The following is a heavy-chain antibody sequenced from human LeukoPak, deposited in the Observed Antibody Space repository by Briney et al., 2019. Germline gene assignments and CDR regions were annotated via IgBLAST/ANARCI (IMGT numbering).Heavy chain of an antibody. V-gene: IGHV1-2*02. CDR1: GYTFTGYY. D-gene: IGHD5-24*01. Sequence: GASVKVSCKASGYTFTGYYMHWVRQAPGQGLEWMGWINPNSGGTNYAQKFQGRVTMTRDTSISTAYMELSRLRSDDTAVYYCARDRRWLQFEFDYWGQGTLVTVSS. CDR3: ARDRRWLQFEFDY. J-gene: IGHJ4*02. CDR2: INPNSGGT.